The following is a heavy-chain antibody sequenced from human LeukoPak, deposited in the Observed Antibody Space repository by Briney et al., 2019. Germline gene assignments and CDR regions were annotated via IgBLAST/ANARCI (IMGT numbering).Heavy chain of an antibody. Sequence: ASVTVSCKASGGTFSSYAISWVRQAPGQGLEWMGGIIPIFGTANYAQKFQGRVTITADKSTSTAYMELSRLRSEDTAVYYCARDEDYGDYRLYYWGQGTLVTGSS. CDR1: GGTFSSYA. CDR3: ARDEDYGDYRLYY. V-gene: IGHV1-69*06. D-gene: IGHD4-17*01. CDR2: IIPIFGTA. J-gene: IGHJ4*02.